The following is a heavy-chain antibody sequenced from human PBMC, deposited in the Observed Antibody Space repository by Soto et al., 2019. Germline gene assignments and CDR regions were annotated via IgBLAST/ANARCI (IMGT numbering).Heavy chain of an antibody. Sequence: KPSATLSLTCAISGAPITCGDYSWNWIRQPPGKGLEWIGYIFHGGSTYYNPSLRSRVTISVDRSRTQFSLKMSSVTAADSAVYYCARGRVVVPAAVLFNCLDPWGQGALVTVSS. J-gene: IGHJ5*02. CDR1: GAPITCGDYS. V-gene: IGHV4-30-2*01. D-gene: IGHD2-2*01. CDR3: ARGRVVVPAAVLFNCLDP. CDR2: IFHGGST.